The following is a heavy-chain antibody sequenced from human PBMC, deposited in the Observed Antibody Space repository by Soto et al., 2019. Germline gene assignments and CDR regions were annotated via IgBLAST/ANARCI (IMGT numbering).Heavy chain of an antibody. CDR1: GGTFSSYA. CDR3: ARAGYCSSTSCPRVWYFDL. J-gene: IGHJ2*01. V-gene: IGHV1-69*06. CDR2: IIPIFGTA. Sequence: QVQLVQSGAEVKKPGSSVKVSCKASGGTFSSYAISWVRQAPGQGLEWMGGIIPIFGTANYAQKFQGRVTITADKSTSTAYMELSSLRSEDTAVYYCARAGYCSSTSCPRVWYFDLWGRGTLVTVSS. D-gene: IGHD2-2*01.